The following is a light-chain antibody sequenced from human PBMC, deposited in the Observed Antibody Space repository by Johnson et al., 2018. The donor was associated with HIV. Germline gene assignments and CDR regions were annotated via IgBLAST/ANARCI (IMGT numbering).Light chain of an antibody. CDR3: GTWDSSLSAYV. CDR1: SSNIGNNY. CDR2: ENN. V-gene: IGLV1-51*02. Sequence: QSVLTQPPSVSAAPGQKVTISCSGSSSNIGNNYVSWYQQLPGTAPKLLIYENNKRPSGIPDRFSGSKSGTSATLGITGLQTGDAADYYCGTWDSSLSAYVCGTGTKVTVL. J-gene: IGLJ1*01.